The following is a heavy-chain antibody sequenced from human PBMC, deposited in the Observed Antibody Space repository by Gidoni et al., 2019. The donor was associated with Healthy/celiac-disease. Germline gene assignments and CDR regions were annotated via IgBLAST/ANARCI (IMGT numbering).Heavy chain of an antibody. D-gene: IGHD6-13*01. CDR3: ALEIAAAVPTFSIGDAFDI. V-gene: IGHV5-51*01. J-gene: IGHJ3*02. CDR2: IYPGDSDT. Sequence: EVQLVQSGAAVKTPGESLQISCKGSGYSFTSYWIGWVRQMPGKGLEWMGFIYPGDSDTRYSPSFQGQVTITADKSISTAYLQWSSLKASDTAMYYCALEIAAAVPTFSIGDAFDIWGQGTMVTVSS. CDR1: GYSFTSYW.